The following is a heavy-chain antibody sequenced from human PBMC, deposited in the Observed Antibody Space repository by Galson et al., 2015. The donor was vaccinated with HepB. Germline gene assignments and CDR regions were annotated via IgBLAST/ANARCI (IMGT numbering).Heavy chain of an antibody. CDR3: ARAGYCSGGSCYTPRFDY. V-gene: IGHV1-3*01. CDR2: INAGNGNT. CDR1: GYTFTSYA. J-gene: IGHJ4*02. D-gene: IGHD2-15*01. Sequence: SCKASGYTFTSYAMHWVRQAPGQRLEWMGWINAGNGNTKYSQKFQGRVTITRDTSASTAYMELSSLRSEDTAVYYCARAGYCSGGSCYTPRFDYWGQGTLVTVSS.